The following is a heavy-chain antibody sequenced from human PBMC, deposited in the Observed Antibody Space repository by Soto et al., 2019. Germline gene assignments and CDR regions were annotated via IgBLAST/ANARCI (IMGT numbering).Heavy chain of an antibody. V-gene: IGHV4-39*01. CDR1: RGSISSSGYY. CDR2: IYYSGNS. D-gene: IGHD6-19*01. Sequence: SETLSLTCTVSRGSISSSGYYWGWIRQPPGRGLEWIASIYYSGNSYYTPSLQSRVSISVDTSKNQFSLKLSSVTAADTAVYYCARHVLRGTAGLDAFDIWGQGTMVTVSS. J-gene: IGHJ3*02. CDR3: ARHVLRGTAGLDAFDI.